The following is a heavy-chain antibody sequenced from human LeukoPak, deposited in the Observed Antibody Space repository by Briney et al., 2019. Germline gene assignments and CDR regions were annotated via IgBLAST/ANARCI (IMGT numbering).Heavy chain of an antibody. Sequence: PGGSLRLSCAASGFTFSSYAMSWVRQAPGKGLEWVSAISGSGGSTYYADSVKGRFTISRDNSKNTLYLQMNSLRAEDTAVYYCAKWEMGSSWYSYFDYWGQGTLVTVSS. CDR2: ISGSGGST. CDR1: GFTFSSYA. J-gene: IGHJ4*02. V-gene: IGHV3-23*01. CDR3: AKWEMGSSWYSYFDY. D-gene: IGHD6-13*01.